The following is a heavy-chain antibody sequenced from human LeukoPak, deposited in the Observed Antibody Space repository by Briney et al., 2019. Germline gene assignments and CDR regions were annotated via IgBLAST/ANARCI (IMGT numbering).Heavy chain of an antibody. CDR2: MNLNSGNT. V-gene: IGHV1-8*02. J-gene: IGHJ6*03. CDR1: GYTFTTYE. Sequence: ASVTVSCTASGYTFTTYEIHWVRQAPGQGLEWMGWMNLNSGNTAYVQKFQGRVTMTRTTSINTAYIELSGLSSADTAVYYCARFRWIRSRSFPYYYYYYMDVWGKGTTVTVSS. CDR3: ARFRWIRSRSFPYYYYYYMDV. D-gene: IGHD4-23*01.